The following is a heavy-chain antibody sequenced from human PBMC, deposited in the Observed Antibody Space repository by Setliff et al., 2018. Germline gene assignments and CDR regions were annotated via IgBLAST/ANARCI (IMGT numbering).Heavy chain of an antibody. V-gene: IGHV3-15*01. CDR2: IKRESDGGTT. CDR1: GLSYINDW. J-gene: IGHJ6*02. Sequence: GGSLRLSCTASGLSYINDWVSWVRQAPGKGLEWVGRIKRESDGGTTDYAAPVKGRFTISRDDSKNTLYLQMNSLKTEDTAVYYCISLWLGYYGLDVWGQGTTVTV. CDR3: ISLWLGYYGLDV. D-gene: IGHD5-18*01.